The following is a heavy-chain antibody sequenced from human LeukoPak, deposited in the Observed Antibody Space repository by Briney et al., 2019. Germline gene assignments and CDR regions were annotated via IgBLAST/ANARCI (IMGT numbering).Heavy chain of an antibody. Sequence: SETLSLTCTVSGGSIRSYYWSWIRQPPGKGLEWIAYIYYSGSTNYNPSLKSRVTISVDTSKNQFSLKLSSVTAADTAVYYCARVYYSNSYDYWYFDLWGRGTLVTVSS. CDR2: IYYSGST. V-gene: IGHV4-59*01. J-gene: IGHJ2*01. CDR1: GGSIRSYY. CDR3: ARVYYSNSYDYWYFDL. D-gene: IGHD6-13*01.